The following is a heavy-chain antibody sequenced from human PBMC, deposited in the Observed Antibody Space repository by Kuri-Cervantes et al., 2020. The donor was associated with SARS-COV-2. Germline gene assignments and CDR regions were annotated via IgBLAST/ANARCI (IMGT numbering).Heavy chain of an antibody. J-gene: IGHJ4*02. CDR2: IYYSGST. D-gene: IGHD6-13*01. V-gene: IGHV4-39*01. CDR3: ARLLIAAAGPDFDY. Sequence: GSLRLSCTVSGGSISSSSYYWGWIRQPPGKGLEWIGSIYYSGSTYYNPSLKSRVTISVDTSKNQFSLKLSSVIAADTAVYYCARLLIAAAGPDFDYWGRGTLVTVSS. CDR1: GGSISSSSYY.